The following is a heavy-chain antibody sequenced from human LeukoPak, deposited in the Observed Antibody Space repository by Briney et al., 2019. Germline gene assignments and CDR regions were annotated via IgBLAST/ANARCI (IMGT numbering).Heavy chain of an antibody. CDR1: GGTFGSYA. Sequence: GASVKVSCKASGGTFGSYAISWVRQAPGQGLEWMGGIIPIFGTANYAQKFQGRVTITADESTSTAYMELSSLRSEDTAVYYCAREFCGGDCYPYYYYYGMDVWGQGTTVTVSS. CDR2: IIPIFGTA. D-gene: IGHD2-21*02. J-gene: IGHJ6*02. V-gene: IGHV1-69*13. CDR3: AREFCGGDCYPYYYYYGMDV.